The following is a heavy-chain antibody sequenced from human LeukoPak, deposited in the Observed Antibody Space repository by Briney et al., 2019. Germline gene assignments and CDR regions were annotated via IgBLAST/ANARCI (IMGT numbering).Heavy chain of an antibody. CDR2: INHSGST. CDR1: GVSSSGYY. CDR3: ARGLLRYFKVYGMDV. Sequence: SETLSLTCAVYGVSSSGYYWSWIRQPPGKGLEWIGEINHSGSTNYNPSLKSRVTISVDTSKNQFSLKLSSVTAADTAVYYCARGLLRYFKVYGMDVWGQGTTVTVSS. D-gene: IGHD3-9*01. J-gene: IGHJ6*02. V-gene: IGHV4-34*01.